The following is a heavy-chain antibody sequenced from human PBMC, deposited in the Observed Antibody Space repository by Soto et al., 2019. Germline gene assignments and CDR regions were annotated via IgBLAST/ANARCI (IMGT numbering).Heavy chain of an antibody. CDR1: GGSISSSSYY. V-gene: IGHV4-39*01. CDR2: IYYSGST. Sequence: PSETLSLTCTVSGGSISSSSYYWGWIRQPPGKGLEWIGSIYYSGSTYYNPSLKSRVTISVDTSKNQFSLKLSSVTAADTAVYYCAYYYDSSGYWGNPFDIWGQGTMVTVSS. J-gene: IGHJ3*02. CDR3: AYYYDSSGYWGNPFDI. D-gene: IGHD3-22*01.